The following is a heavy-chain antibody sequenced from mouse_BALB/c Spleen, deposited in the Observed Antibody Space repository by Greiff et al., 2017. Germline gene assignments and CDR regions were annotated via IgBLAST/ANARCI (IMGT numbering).Heavy chain of an antibody. CDR2: ISDGGSYT. CDR1: GFTFSDYY. D-gene: IGHD2-3*01. V-gene: IGHV5-4*02. Sequence: EVKVVESGGGLVKPGGSLKLSCAASGFTFSDYYMYWVRQTPEKRLEWVATISDGGSYTYYPDSVKGRFTISRDNAKNNLYLQMSSLKSEDTAMYYCARGRGLLYYAMDYWGQGTSVTVSS. J-gene: IGHJ4*01. CDR3: ARGRGLLYYAMDY.